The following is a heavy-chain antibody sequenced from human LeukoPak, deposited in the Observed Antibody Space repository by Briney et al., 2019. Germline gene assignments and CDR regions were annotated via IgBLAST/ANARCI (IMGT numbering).Heavy chain of an antibody. D-gene: IGHD2-15*01. J-gene: IGHJ6*02. Sequence: GGSLRLSCAASGFTFGSYSMNWVRQAPGKGLEWVSSISSSSSYIYYADSVKGRFTISRDNAKNSLYLQMNSLRAEDTAVYYCARAEPNIVVFVASNGIYYAMDVWGQGTTVTVSS. CDR2: ISSSSSYI. V-gene: IGHV3-21*01. CDR1: GFTFGSYS. CDR3: ARAEPNIVVFVASNGIYYAMDV.